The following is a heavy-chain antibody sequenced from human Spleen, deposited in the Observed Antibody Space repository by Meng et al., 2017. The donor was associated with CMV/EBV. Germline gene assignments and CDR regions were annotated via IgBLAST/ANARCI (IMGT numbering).Heavy chain of an antibody. V-gene: IGHV1-69*10. D-gene: IGHD3-10*01. CDR3: ARVEKYYYGSGSYFGYYYGMDV. J-gene: IGHJ6*02. Sequence: SVKVSCKASGGTFSSYAISWVRQAPGQGLEWMGGIIPILGIANYAQKFQGRVTITADKSTSTAYIELSRLRSDDTAVYYCARVEKYYYGSGSYFGYYYGMDVWGQGTTVTVSS. CDR2: IIPILGIA. CDR1: GGTFSSYA.